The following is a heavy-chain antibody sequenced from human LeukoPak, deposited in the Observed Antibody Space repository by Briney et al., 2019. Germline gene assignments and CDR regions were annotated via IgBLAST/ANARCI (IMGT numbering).Heavy chain of an antibody. CDR3: TTEGEMATPLGY. CDR2: ISGSGGST. V-gene: IGHV3-23*01. J-gene: IGHJ4*02. Sequence: GGSLRLSCAASGFTFSSYAMSWVRQAPGKGLEWVSAISGSGGSTYYADSVKGRFTISRDNSKNTLYLQMNSLKTEDTAVYYCTTEGEMATPLGYWGQGTLVTVSS. D-gene: IGHD5-24*01. CDR1: GFTFSSYA.